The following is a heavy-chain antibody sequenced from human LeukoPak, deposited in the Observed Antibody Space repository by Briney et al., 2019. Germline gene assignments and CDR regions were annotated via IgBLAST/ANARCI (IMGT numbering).Heavy chain of an antibody. V-gene: IGHV1-18*01. J-gene: IGHJ4*02. CDR1: DYSFTSYG. D-gene: IGHD3-16*01. CDR2: ISAYNGNT. CDR3: ARDFGTNDYGDY. Sequence: ASVKVSCKAPDYSFTSYGISWVRQAPGQGLEWMGWISAYNGNTNYAQKLQGRVTMTTDTSTSTAYMELRSLRSDDTAVYYCARDFGTNDYGDYWGQGTLVTVSS.